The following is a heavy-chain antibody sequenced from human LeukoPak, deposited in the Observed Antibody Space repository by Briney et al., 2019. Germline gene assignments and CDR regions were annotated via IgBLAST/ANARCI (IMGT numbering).Heavy chain of an antibody. V-gene: IGHV1-8*01. CDR1: GYTFINYD. CDR2: VNPKSGNT. J-gene: IGHJ5*02. D-gene: IGHD3-3*01. Sequence: ASVKVSCKASGYTFINYDINWVRQAPGQGLEWMGWVNPKSGNTDYAQKFQDRVTMTRDTSISTAYMELNSLRSDDTAVYYCARGRGRITIFGVIRHYFDPWGQGTLVTVSS. CDR3: ARGRGRITIFGVIRHYFDP.